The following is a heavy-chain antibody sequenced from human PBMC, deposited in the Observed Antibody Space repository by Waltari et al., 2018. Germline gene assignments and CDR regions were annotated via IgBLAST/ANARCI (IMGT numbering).Heavy chain of an antibody. CDR3: ARVVGATMVSDY. J-gene: IGHJ4*02. V-gene: IGHV4-4*09. CDR1: GGSISSYY. D-gene: IGHD1-26*01. Sequence: QVQLQESGPGLVKPSETLSLTCTVSGGSISSYYWSWIRQPPGKGLEWIGYIYTSGSTNYNPSLKSRVTISVDTSKNQFSLKLSSVTAADTAVYYCARVVGATMVSDYWGQGTLVTVSS. CDR2: IYTSGST.